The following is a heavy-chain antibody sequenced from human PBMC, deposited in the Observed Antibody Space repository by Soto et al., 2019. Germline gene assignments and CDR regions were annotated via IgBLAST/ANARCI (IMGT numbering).Heavy chain of an antibody. CDR1: GYTFTSYG. D-gene: IGHD3-3*01. Sequence: ASVKVSCKASGYTFTSYGISWVRQAPGQGLEWMGWISAYNGNTNYAQKLQGRVTMTTDTSTSTAYMELRSLRSDDTAVYYCARMDYDFWSGYSNYGMDVWGRGTTVTVSS. CDR3: ARMDYDFWSGYSNYGMDV. J-gene: IGHJ6*02. V-gene: IGHV1-18*04. CDR2: ISAYNGNT.